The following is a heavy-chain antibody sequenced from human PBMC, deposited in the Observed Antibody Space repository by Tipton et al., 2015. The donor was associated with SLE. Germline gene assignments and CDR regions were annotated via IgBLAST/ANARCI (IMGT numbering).Heavy chain of an antibody. Sequence: SLRLSCTASGFTFSSYDMTWVRQAPGKRLEWVSSISGGGGNTYYADSVRGRFTISRDNSKNTLYLQMTSLRAEDTAVYYCTKGAGRFLPTYFDYWGQGTLVTVSS. V-gene: IGHV3-23*01. J-gene: IGHJ4*02. CDR1: GFTFSSYD. D-gene: IGHD3-10*01. CDR3: TKGAGRFLPTYFDY. CDR2: ISGGGGNT.